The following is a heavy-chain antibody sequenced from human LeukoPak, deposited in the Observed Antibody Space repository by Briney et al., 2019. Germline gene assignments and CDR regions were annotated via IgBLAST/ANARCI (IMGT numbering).Heavy chain of an antibody. Sequence: GGSLRLSCAASGFTFSSYAMSWVRQAPGKGLEWVSAISGSGGSTYYADSVKGRFTISRDNSKNTLYLQVGSLRVEDMAVYYRARDLMVRGVTLGYYYGLDVWGQGTTVTVSS. J-gene: IGHJ6*02. V-gene: IGHV3-23*01. CDR2: ISGSGGST. CDR1: GFTFSSYA. CDR3: ARDLMVRGVTLGYYYGLDV. D-gene: IGHD3-10*01.